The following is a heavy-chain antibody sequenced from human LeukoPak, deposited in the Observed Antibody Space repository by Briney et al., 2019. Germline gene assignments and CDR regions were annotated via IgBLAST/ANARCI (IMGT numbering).Heavy chain of an antibody. V-gene: IGHV1-69*04. Sequence: SVTVSFKASGGTFSIYAISWVRQAPGQGLEWMGRIIPILGIANYSQKFQGRVTITADKATSTAYMELSSLRSEDTAVYYCAREESGSQYFDYWGQGTLVTVFS. D-gene: IGHD1-26*01. CDR1: GGTFSIYA. CDR3: AREESGSQYFDY. CDR2: IIPILGIA. J-gene: IGHJ4*02.